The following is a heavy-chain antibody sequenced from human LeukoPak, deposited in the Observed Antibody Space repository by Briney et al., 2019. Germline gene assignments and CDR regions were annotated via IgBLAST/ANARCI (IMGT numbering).Heavy chain of an antibody. V-gene: IGHV4-59*08. J-gene: IGHJ4*02. CDR1: GGSIRGFY. D-gene: IGHD3-22*01. CDR3: ARHYFDGSGYYPLDC. Sequence: SETLSLTCTVSGGSIRGFYWSWIRQPPGKGLEWIGYIYYSGNTNYNPSLKSRVTLSVDTSKNQFSLKLGSVTAADTAVYYCARHYFDGSGYYPLDCWGQGTLVTVSS. CDR2: IYYSGNT.